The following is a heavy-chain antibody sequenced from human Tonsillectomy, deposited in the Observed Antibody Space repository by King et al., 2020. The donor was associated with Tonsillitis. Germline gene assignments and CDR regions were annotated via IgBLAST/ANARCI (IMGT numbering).Heavy chain of an antibody. Sequence: VQLQQWGAGLLKPSETLSITCVVYGGSFSGYYWSWIRQPPGKGLEWIGEINHSRSTNYNPSLKSRVTMSIDTSKNQFSLNLSSVTAADTAVYYCARGLRNPDYYYYGMDVWGQGTTVTVSS. D-gene: IGHD1-14*01. CDR3: ARGLRNPDYYYYGMDV. CDR2: INHSRST. J-gene: IGHJ6*02. V-gene: IGHV4-34*01. CDR1: GGSFSGYY.